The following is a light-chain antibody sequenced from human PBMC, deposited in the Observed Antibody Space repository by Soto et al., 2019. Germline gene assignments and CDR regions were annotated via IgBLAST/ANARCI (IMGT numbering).Light chain of an antibody. CDR2: AAS. Sequence: DIQMTQSPSSLSASVGDRVTITCRASQSISSYLNWYQQKPGKGPKLLIYAASILQSGVPSRFSGSGSGTDFTLIISSLQPEDFATYYCQQSYSTPWTFGQGTKVEIK. CDR3: QQSYSTPWT. J-gene: IGKJ1*01. CDR1: QSISSY. V-gene: IGKV1-39*01.